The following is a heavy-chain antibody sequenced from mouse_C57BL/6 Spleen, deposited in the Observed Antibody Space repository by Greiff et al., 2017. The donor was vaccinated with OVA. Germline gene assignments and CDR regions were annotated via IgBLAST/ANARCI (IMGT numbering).Heavy chain of an antibody. CDR3: ARRNYYHGGDY. V-gene: IGHV1-69*01. J-gene: IGHJ4*01. CDR1: GYTFTSYW. CDR2: IDPSDSYT. Sequence: VQLQQPGAELVMPGASVKLSCKASGYTFTSYWMHWVKQRPGQGLEWIGEIDPSDSYTNYNQKFKGKSTLTVDKSSSTAYMQLSSLTSEDSAVYYCARRNYYHGGDYWGQGTSVTVSS. D-gene: IGHD1-1*01.